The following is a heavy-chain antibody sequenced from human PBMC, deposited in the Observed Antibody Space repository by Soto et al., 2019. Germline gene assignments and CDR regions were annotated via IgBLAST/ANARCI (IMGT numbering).Heavy chain of an antibody. CDR2: INHSGST. D-gene: IGHD3-10*01. CDR1: GGSFSGYY. Sequence: QVQLQQWGAGLLKPSETPSLTCAVYGGSFSGYYWSWIRQPPGKGLEWIGEINHSGSTNYNPSLKSRVTISVDTSKNQCSLKLSSVTAADTAVYYCARGGYGSGSYSVWFYDYWGQGTLVTVSS. J-gene: IGHJ4*02. V-gene: IGHV4-34*01. CDR3: ARGGYGSGSYSVWFYDY.